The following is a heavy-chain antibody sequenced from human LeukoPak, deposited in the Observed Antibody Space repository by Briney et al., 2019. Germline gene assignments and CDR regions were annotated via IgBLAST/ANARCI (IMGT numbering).Heavy chain of an antibody. V-gene: IGHV3-21*01. J-gene: IGHJ4*02. CDR2: ISSSSSYI. D-gene: IGHD3-16*01. CDR3: ARDLGGGAFDS. CDR1: GFTFSSYS. Sequence: GGSLRLSCVVSGFTFSSYSMNWVRQAPGKGPEWVSSISSSSSYIYYADSVKGRFTISRDNAKNSLYLQMNSLRAEDTAVYYCARDLGGGAFDSWGQGTLVTVSS.